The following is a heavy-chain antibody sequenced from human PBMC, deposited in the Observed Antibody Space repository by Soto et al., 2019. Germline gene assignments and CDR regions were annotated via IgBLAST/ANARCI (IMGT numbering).Heavy chain of an antibody. V-gene: IGHV1-69*02. D-gene: IGHD2-15*01. J-gene: IGHJ3*02. CDR1: GGAFSRYT. CDR2: IIPILGIA. Sequence: SVKVSCQASGGAFSRYTSSWVRQAPGQGLEWMGRIIPILGIANYAQKFQGRVTITADKSTSTAYMELSSLRSEDTAVYYCASTDIAVVVAATPVAFDIWGQGTMVTVSS. CDR3: ASTDIAVVVAATPVAFDI.